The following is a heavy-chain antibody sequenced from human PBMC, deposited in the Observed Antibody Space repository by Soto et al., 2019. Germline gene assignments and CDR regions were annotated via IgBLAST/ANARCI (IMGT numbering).Heavy chain of an antibody. CDR3: TKDVTGDIGADF. CDR2: IKTSGDTT. V-gene: IGHV3-23*05. J-gene: IGHJ4*02. D-gene: IGHD2-21*02. Sequence: GSVRLSCAAAGFAFSNCAMSWVRQAPGKGLEWVSTIKTSGDTTFYADPVKGRFTTSRDDSKNTLYLQMNSLRAEDTATYYCTKDVTGDIGADFWGQGTPVTVSS. CDR1: GFAFSNCA.